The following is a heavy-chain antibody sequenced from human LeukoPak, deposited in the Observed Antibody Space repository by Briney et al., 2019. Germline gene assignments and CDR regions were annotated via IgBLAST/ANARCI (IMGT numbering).Heavy chain of an antibody. V-gene: IGHV3-48*03. CDR2: ISSSGSTI. Sequence: GGSLRLSCAASGFTFSSCEMNWVRQAPGKGLEWVSYISSSGSTIYYADSVKGRFTISRDNAKNSLYLQMNSLRAEDAAVYYCAPFGSLYFDYWGQGTLVTVSS. CDR3: APFGSLYFDY. D-gene: IGHD1-26*01. CDR1: GFTFSSCE. J-gene: IGHJ4*02.